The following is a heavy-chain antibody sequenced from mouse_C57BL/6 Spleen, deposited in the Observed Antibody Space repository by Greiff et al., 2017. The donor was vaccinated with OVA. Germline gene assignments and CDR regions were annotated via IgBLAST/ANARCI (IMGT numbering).Heavy chain of an antibody. CDR2: IDPENGDT. V-gene: IGHV14-4*01. CDR1: GFNIKDDY. CDR3: TTESGGIYGFMDY. J-gene: IGHJ4*01. D-gene: IGHD1-1*02. Sequence: VQLQQSGAELVRPGASVKLSCTASGFNIKDDYMHWVKQRPEQGLEWIGWIDPENGDTEYASKFQGKATITADTSSNTAYLQLSSLTSEDTAVYNCTTESGGIYGFMDYWGQGTSVTVSS.